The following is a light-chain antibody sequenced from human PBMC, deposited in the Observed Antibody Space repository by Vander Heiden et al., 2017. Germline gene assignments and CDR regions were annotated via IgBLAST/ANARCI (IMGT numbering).Light chain of an antibody. Sequence: QSALPQPASVSGSPGQAINISCTGTSRDIGTYDYVYWYHQPPGKAPNLIIFDVTTRPAWVSNRFSGSKSGTTASLTISGRQAEDESDYYCSSNSTATFWVFGGGTKLTVL. CDR2: DVT. V-gene: IGLV2-14*03. CDR1: SRDIGTYDY. J-gene: IGLJ3*02. CDR3: SSNSTATFWV.